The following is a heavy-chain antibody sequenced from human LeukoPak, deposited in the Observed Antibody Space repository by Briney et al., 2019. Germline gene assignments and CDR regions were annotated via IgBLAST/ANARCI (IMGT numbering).Heavy chain of an antibody. Sequence: GASVKVSCKASGYTFTGYYMHWVRQAPGQGLEWMAWINPNSGGTNYAQKFQGRVTMTRDTSISTAYMELSRLRSDDTAVYYCAREEGYCSSTSRSAPFDYWGQGTLVTVSS. CDR1: GYTFTGYY. CDR3: AREEGYCSSTSRSAPFDY. J-gene: IGHJ4*02. D-gene: IGHD2-2*01. CDR2: INPNSGGT. V-gene: IGHV1-2*02.